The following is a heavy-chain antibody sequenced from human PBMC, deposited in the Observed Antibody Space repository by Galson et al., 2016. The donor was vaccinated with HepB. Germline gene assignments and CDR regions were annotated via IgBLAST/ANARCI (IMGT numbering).Heavy chain of an antibody. CDR3: ATDRRSIFGAVTEYFQH. V-gene: IGHV3-21*05. J-gene: IGHJ1*01. CDR2: ISSSSDII. CDR1: GFTFNTYG. D-gene: IGHD3-3*01. Sequence: SLRLSCAASGFTFNTYGMNWVRQAPGKGLEWISFISSSSDIIHYADSVKGRFTISRDNAKNSLYLQMNSLRDEDTAVYYCATDRRSIFGAVTEYFQHWGQGTLVTVSS.